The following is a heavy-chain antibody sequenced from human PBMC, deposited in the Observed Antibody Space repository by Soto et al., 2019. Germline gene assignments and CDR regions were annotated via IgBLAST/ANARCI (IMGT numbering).Heavy chain of an antibody. CDR3: ARGGTRGRHDDYYYYYYMDV. Sequence: GGSLRLSCAASGFPFSSYGMHWVRQAPGKGLEWVAVIWYDGSNKYYADSVKGRFTISRDNSKNTLYLQMNSLRAEDTAVYYCARGGTRGRHDDYYYYYYMDVWGKGTTVTVSS. J-gene: IGHJ6*03. CDR2: IWYDGSNK. V-gene: IGHV3-33*01. D-gene: IGHD3-16*01. CDR1: GFPFSSYG.